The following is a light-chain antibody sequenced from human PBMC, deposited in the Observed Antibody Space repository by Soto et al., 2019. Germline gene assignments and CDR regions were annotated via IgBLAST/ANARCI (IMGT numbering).Light chain of an antibody. CDR1: QSVLYSSNNKNY. V-gene: IGKV4-1*01. Sequence: DIVMTQSPDSLAVSLGERATINCKSSQSVLYSSNNKNYLAWYQQKPGQPPKLLIYWASTRGSGVPDRFSGSGSGTDFTLIISSLQAEDVAVYYCQQYYSTPLTFGGGTKVEIK. CDR3: QQYYSTPLT. CDR2: WAS. J-gene: IGKJ4*01.